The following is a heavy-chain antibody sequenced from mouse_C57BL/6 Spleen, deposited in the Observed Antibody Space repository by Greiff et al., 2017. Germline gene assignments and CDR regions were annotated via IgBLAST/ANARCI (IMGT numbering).Heavy chain of an antibody. Sequence: QVQLKQSGAELARPGASVKLSCKASGYTFTSYGISWVKQRTGQGLEWIGEIYPRSGNTYYNEKFKGKATLTADKSSSTAYMELRSLTSEDSAVYFCARSLTTVVAGRFAYWGQGTLVTVSA. J-gene: IGHJ3*01. CDR2: IYPRSGNT. D-gene: IGHD1-1*01. CDR3: ARSLTTVVAGRFAY. CDR1: GYTFTSYG. V-gene: IGHV1-81*01.